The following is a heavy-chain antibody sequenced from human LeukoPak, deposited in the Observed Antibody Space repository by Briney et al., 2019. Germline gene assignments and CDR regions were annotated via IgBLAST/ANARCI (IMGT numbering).Heavy chain of an antibody. CDR2: IYSSGST. CDR3: VRDLGRFDS. J-gene: IGHJ5*01. Sequence: SETLSLTCTVPGGSISGYNWSWIRQPAGKGLEWIGRIYSSGSTNYNPSLKSRVAMSVDTSKNQFSLRVTSVTAADTAVYFCVRDLGRFDSWGQGALVLVSS. CDR1: GGSISGYN. V-gene: IGHV4-4*07.